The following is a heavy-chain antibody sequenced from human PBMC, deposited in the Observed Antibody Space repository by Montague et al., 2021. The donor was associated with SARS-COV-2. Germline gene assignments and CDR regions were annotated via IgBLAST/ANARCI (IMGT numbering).Heavy chain of an antibody. CDR3: TREGYQVLWSDYYYYGMDV. Sequence: SETLSLTCAVYGGSFSGYYWRWIHQPPGKGLEWIGEINHSGSTNYNPSLKSRVTISVDTSKNQFSLKLSSVTAADTAVYYCTREGYQVLWSDYYYYGMDVWGQGTTVTVSS. CDR2: INHSGST. V-gene: IGHV4-34*01. J-gene: IGHJ6*02. D-gene: IGHD2-2*01. CDR1: GGSFSGYY.